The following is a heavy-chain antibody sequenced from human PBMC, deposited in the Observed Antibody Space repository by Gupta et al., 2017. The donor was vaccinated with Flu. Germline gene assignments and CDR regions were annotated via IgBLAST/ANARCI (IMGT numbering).Heavy chain of an antibody. D-gene: IGHD3-22*01. CDR2: IYWNDDK. CDR3: AHRRLYYYDSSGYYEG. J-gene: IGHJ4*02. V-gene: IGHV2-5*01. CDR1: WFSLSTSGVG. Sequence: QFTLKKSGPTLVKPTQTLTLTCTFSWFSLSTSGVGVRWIRQPPGKALDWLALIYWNDDKRYSPSLKSRLTITKDTAKTQVVLTMTNMDPVDTATYYCAHRRLYYYDSSGYYEGWGQGTLVTVSS.